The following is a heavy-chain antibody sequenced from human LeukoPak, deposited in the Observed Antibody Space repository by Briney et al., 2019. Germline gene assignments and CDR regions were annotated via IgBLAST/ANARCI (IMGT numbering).Heavy chain of an antibody. CDR2: IVPIFGTA. CDR1: GGTFSSYA. D-gene: IGHD6-6*01. CDR3: ARGYSSSSGYLRPFDY. V-gene: IGHV1-69*05. Sequence: SVKVSCKASGGTFSSYAISWVRQAPGQGLEWMGGIVPIFGTANYAQKFQGRVTITTDESTSTAYMELSSLRSEDTAVYYCARGYSSSSGYLRPFDYWGQGTLVTVSS. J-gene: IGHJ4*02.